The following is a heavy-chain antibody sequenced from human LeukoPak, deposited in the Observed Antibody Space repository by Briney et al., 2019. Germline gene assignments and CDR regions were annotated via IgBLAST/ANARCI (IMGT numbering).Heavy chain of an antibody. J-gene: IGHJ4*02. CDR2: IYPGDSDT. D-gene: IGHD6-6*01. Sequence: GESLKISCKGSGYTFSSYWIGWVRPMPGKGLEWMGIIYPGDSDTRYSPSFQGQVTISADKSISTAYLQWSSLKASDTAMYYCARPEDSSLFPDYWGQGTLVTVSS. V-gene: IGHV5-51*01. CDR1: GYTFSSYW. CDR3: ARPEDSSLFPDY.